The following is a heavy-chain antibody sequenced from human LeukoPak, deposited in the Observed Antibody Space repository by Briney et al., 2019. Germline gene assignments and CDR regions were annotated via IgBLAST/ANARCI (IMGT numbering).Heavy chain of an antibody. D-gene: IGHD3-22*01. V-gene: IGHV4-30-4*01. CDR1: GGSISSGDYY. J-gene: IGHJ5*02. Sequence: PSQTLSLTCTVSGGSISSGDYYWSWIRQPPGKGLEWIAYMYFSGSTYYNPSLKSRVTMSADTSKNQLSLKLSSVTAADTAVYYCARPYYYDSRIDPWGQGILVTVSS. CDR2: MYFSGST. CDR3: ARPYYYDSRIDP.